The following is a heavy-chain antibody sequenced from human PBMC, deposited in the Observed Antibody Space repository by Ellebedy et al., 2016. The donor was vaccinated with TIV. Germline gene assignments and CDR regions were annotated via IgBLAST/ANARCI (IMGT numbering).Heavy chain of an antibody. Sequence: GESLKISXTASGFSFSTYGMSWVRQAPGKGLEWVSAISSSGDITFYADSVKGRFAISRDNSKKTVHLQMNSLRAEETAVYYCCRGGDSSVYAFGIWGQGTKVTVSS. CDR2: ISSSGDIT. J-gene: IGHJ3*02. D-gene: IGHD2-21*02. CDR1: GFSFSTYG. V-gene: IGHV3-23*01. CDR3: CRGGDSSVYAFGI.